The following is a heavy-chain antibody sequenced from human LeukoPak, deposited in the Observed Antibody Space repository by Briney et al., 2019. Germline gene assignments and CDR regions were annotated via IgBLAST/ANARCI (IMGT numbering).Heavy chain of an antibody. V-gene: IGHV4-31*03. CDR3: AGTSYGSGSFDY. D-gene: IGHD3-10*01. Sequence: SQTLSLTCTVSGGSISSGGYYWSWIRQHPGKGLEWIGYIYYSGSTYYNPSLKSRVTISEDTSKNQFSLKLSSVTAADTAVYYCAGTSYGSGSFDYWGQGTLVTVSS. CDR2: IYYSGST. CDR1: GGSISSGGYY. J-gene: IGHJ4*02.